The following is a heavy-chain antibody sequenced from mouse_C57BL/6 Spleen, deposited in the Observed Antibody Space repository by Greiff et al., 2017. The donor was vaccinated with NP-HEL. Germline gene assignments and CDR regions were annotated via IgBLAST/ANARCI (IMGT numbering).Heavy chain of an antibody. J-gene: IGHJ2*01. CDR1: GYTFTDYN. CDR3: APHYYGSSYVYFDY. CDR2: INPNNGGT. D-gene: IGHD1-1*01. Sequence: VQLQQSGPELVKPGASVKMSCKASGYTFTDYNMHWVKQSHGKSLEWIGYINPNNGGTSYNQKFKGKATLTVNKSSSTAYMELRSLTSEDSAVYYCAPHYYGSSYVYFDYWGQGTTLTVSS. V-gene: IGHV1-22*01.